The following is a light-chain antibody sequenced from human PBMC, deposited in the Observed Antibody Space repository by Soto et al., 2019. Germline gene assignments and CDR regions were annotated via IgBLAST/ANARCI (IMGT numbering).Light chain of an antibody. CDR2: KAT. CDR1: QSVQTW. CDR3: QKYNNYFT. J-gene: IGKJ1*01. V-gene: IGKV1-5*03. Sequence: IRLTQSPATLSASLGDRVTITWRASQSVQTWLAWFQQKPGKSPKLLIYKATTLETGVPSRFSGGGSEKEFPLTIRSLQPDDLGNYYCQKYNNYFTFGQGTKVDIK.